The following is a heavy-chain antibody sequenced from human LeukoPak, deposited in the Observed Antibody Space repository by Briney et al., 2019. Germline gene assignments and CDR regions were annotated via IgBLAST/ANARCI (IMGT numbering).Heavy chain of an antibody. V-gene: IGHV4-4*07. D-gene: IGHD2-15*01. Sequence: SETLSLTCTVSGGSISSYYWSWIRQPAGKGLERIGRIYTSGSTNYNPSLKSRVTMSVDTSKNQFSLKLSSVTAADTAVYYCARDLSDCSGGSCYSGVDVWGKGTTVTISS. CDR2: IYTSGST. CDR3: ARDLSDCSGGSCYSGVDV. J-gene: IGHJ6*04. CDR1: GGSISSYY.